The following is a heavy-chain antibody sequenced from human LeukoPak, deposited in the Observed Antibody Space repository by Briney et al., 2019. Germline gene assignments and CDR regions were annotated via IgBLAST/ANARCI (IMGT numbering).Heavy chain of an antibody. J-gene: IGHJ2*01. CDR3: AKGLSVRVDWYFDL. Sequence: GGSLRLSCAASGFTFSSYAMSWVRQAPGKGLEWVSAISGSGGSTYYADSVKGRFTISRDNSKNTMYLQMNSLRAEDTAVYYCAKGLSVRVDWYFDLWGRGTLVTVSS. CDR1: GFTFSSYA. V-gene: IGHV3-23*01. D-gene: IGHD2-8*02. CDR2: ISGSGGST.